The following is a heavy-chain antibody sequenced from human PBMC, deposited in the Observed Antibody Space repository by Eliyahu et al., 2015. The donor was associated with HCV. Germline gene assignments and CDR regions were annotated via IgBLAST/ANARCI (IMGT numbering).Heavy chain of an antibody. CDR3: ARDKNRYFDWWKAFDI. J-gene: IGHJ3*02. D-gene: IGHD3-9*01. CDR2: ISSSGSTI. V-gene: IGHV3-11*01. Sequence: PGKGLEWVSYISSSGSTIYYADSVKGRFTISRDNAKNSLYLQMNSLRAEDTAVYYCARDKNRYFDWWKAFDIWGQGTMVTVSS.